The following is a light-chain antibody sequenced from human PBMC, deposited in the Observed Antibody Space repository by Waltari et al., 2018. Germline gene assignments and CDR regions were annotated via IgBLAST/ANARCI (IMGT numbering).Light chain of an antibody. CDR2: DTF. Sequence: EIVLTQSPASLSLSPGERATLSCRASQTVQNYLAWYQQKPGQAPRLLIYDTFARASGIPDRFSGSGSGTDFTLTISSLDPEDFAVYYCQQRKNWPVTFGGGTKV. J-gene: IGKJ4*01. V-gene: IGKV3-11*01. CDR1: QTVQNY. CDR3: QQRKNWPVT.